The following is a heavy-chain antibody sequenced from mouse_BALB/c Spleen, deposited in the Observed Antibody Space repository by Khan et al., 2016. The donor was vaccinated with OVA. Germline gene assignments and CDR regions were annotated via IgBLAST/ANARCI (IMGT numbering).Heavy chain of an antibody. D-gene: IGHD2-14*01. J-gene: IGHJ4*01. CDR3: ARAYYRYDCYYAMDY. Sequence: VQLQESGPGLVAPSQSLSITCTVSGFSLSRYNIHWVRQPPGKGLEWLGMIWGGGGTDYNSTLKSRLSISKDNSKSQVFLKMNSLQTDDSAMYDCARAYYRYDCYYAMDYWGQGTSVTVSA. CDR2: IWGGGGT. V-gene: IGHV2-6-4*01. CDR1: GFSLSRYN.